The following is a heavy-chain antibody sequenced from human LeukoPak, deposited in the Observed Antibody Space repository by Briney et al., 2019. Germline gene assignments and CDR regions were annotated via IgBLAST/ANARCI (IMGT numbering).Heavy chain of an antibody. J-gene: IGHJ1*01. Sequence: QPGGSLRLSCAVSEITLSNYGMSWVRQAPGEGLEWVAGISGSGGGTNYADSVKGRFTISRDNPKNTLYLQMNSLRAEDTAVYYCASFPLAEYFQHWGQGTLVTVSS. V-gene: IGHV3-23*01. CDR2: ISGSGGGT. CDR1: EITLSNYG. CDR3: ASFPLAEYFQH.